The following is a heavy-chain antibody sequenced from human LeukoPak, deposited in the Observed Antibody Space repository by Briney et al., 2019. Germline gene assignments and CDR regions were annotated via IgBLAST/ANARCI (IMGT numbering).Heavy chain of an antibody. CDR2: IYYSGST. CDR3: ARDQDVWGRPGLWFDP. J-gene: IGHJ5*02. V-gene: IGHV4-30-4*08. CDR1: GGSISSDDYC. Sequence: SETLSLTCSVSGGSISSDDYCWNWIRQHPGKGLEWIGYIYYSGSTYYNPSLKSRVALSVDTSKNQFSLKLSSVTAADTAVYYCARDQDVWGRPGLWFDPWGQGTLVTVSS. D-gene: IGHD3-16*01.